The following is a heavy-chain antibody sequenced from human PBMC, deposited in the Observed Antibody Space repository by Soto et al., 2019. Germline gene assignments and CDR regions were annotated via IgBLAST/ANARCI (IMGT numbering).Heavy chain of an antibody. D-gene: IGHD6-6*01. V-gene: IGHV4-30-4*01. CDR1: GGSISSGDYY. CDR2: IYYSGST. CDR3: AVSIGARYFDY. Sequence: QVQLQESGPGLVKPSQTLSLTCTVSGGSISSGDYYWSWIRQPPGKGLEWIGYIYYSGSTYYNPSIKCXVTISVDTSQNQFSLKLSSVTAADTAVYYCAVSIGARYFDYWGQGTLVTVSS. J-gene: IGHJ4*02.